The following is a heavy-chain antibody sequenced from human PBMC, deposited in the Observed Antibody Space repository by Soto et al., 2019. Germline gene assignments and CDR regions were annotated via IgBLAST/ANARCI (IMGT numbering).Heavy chain of an antibody. Sequence: QVQLQESGPGLVKPSQTLSLTCTVSGGSISSGGYYWSWIRQHPGKGLEWIGYIYYSGSTSYNPSLKSLVTISVDTSKNQFSLKLSSVTAADTAVYYCARAPRITPNWFDPWGQGTLVTVSS. CDR3: ARAPRITPNWFDP. D-gene: IGHD3-3*01. CDR1: GGSISSGGYY. J-gene: IGHJ5*02. CDR2: IYYSGST. V-gene: IGHV4-31*01.